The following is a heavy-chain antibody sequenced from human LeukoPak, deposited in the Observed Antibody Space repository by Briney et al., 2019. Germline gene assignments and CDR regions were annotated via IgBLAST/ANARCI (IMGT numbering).Heavy chain of an antibody. V-gene: IGHV3-30-3*01. CDR3: ARGGSGSYYGVYFDY. J-gene: IGHJ4*02. CDR1: GFTFSSYA. Sequence: PGRSLRLSCAASGFTFSSYAMHWVRQAPGKGLEWVAVISYDGSNKYYADSVKGRFTISRDNSKNTLYLQMNSLGAEDTAVYYCARGGSGSYYGVYFDYWGQGTLVTVSS. D-gene: IGHD3-10*01. CDR2: ISYDGSNK.